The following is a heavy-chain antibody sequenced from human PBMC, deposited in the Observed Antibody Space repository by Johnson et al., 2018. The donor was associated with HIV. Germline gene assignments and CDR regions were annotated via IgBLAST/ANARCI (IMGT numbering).Heavy chain of an antibody. Sequence: QMLLVESGGGVVQPGRSLRLSCAASGFTFSSYAMHWVRQAPGKGLEWVAVISYDGSNKYYADSVKGRFTISRDNSKNTLYLQMNSLRAEDTAVYYCARDRRARLPLYAVDIWGQGTMVTVSS. CDR2: ISYDGSNK. CDR1: GFTFSSYA. J-gene: IGHJ3*02. CDR3: ARDRRARLPLYAVDI. V-gene: IGHV3-30*04. D-gene: IGHD6-6*01.